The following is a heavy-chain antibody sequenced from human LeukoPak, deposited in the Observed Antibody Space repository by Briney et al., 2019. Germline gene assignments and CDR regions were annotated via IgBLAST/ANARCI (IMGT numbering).Heavy chain of an antibody. CDR1: GFTFSSYA. Sequence: GGSLGLSCAASGFTFSSYAMSWVRQAPGKGLEWVSTISGSGTSTYYADSVKGRFTISRDISKSTLYLQMDSLRADDTAVYYCAKDWWDEWGQGTLVTVSS. D-gene: IGHD1-26*01. CDR3: AKDWWDE. J-gene: IGHJ4*02. CDR2: ISGSGTST. V-gene: IGHV3-23*01.